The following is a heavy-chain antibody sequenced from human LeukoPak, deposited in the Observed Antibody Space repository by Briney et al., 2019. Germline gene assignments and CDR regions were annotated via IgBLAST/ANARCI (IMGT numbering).Heavy chain of an antibody. CDR1: GFTFSSYW. CDR3: AKDASSGSYYLDPYYFDY. D-gene: IGHD3-10*01. CDR2: IKEDGSDK. J-gene: IGHJ4*02. Sequence: GGSLRLSCAASGFTFSSYWMTWVRQAPGKGLEFVANIKEDGSDKYYVDSVKGRFTISRDNAKNSLYLQMNGLRAEDTAVYYCAKDASSGSYYLDPYYFDYWGQGTLVTVSS. V-gene: IGHV3-7*01.